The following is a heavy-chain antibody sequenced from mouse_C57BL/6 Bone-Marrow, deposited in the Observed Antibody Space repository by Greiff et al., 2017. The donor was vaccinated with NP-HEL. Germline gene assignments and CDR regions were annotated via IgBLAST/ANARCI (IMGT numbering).Heavy chain of an antibody. D-gene: IGHD2-4*01. CDR1: GFPITSGYY. CDR3: AGVYYDYDDWYFDV. Sequence: VKLVESGPGLVKPSQSLFLTCSITGFPITSGYYWIWIRQSPGKPLEWMGYITHSGETFYNPSLQSPISITRETSKNQFFLQLNSVTTEDTAMYYCAGVYYDYDDWYFDVWGTGTTVTVSS. CDR2: ITHSGET. V-gene: IGHV12-3*01. J-gene: IGHJ1*03.